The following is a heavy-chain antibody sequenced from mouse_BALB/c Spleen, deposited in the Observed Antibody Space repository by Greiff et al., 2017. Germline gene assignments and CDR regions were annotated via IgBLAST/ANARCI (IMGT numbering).Heavy chain of an antibody. Sequence: EVKVVESGGGLVQPGGSLRLSCATSGFTFSDFYMEWVRQPPGKRLEWIAASRNKANDYTTEYSASVKGRFIVSRDTSQSILYLQMNALRAEDTAIYYCARSYYGNYYWGQGTTLTVSS. CDR3: ARSYYGNYY. V-gene: IGHV7-1*02. CDR2: SRNKANDYTT. CDR1: GFTFSDFY. J-gene: IGHJ2*01. D-gene: IGHD2-10*01.